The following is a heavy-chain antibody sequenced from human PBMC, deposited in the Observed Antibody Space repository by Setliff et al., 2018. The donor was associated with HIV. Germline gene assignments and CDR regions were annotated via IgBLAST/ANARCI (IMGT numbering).Heavy chain of an antibody. V-gene: IGHV1-18*01. CDR2: ISGYNGNT. CDR1: GYTFTSYG. J-gene: IGHJ6*03. Sequence: GASVKVSCKTSGYTFTSYGISWVRQAPGQGLEWMGWISGYNGNTNYALNFHGRITITTETSTRTAYMELWSLRSDDTAVYYCARDGDSRDGRVYHYYYMDVWGKGTTVTVSS. CDR3: ARDGDSRDGRVYHYYYMDV. D-gene: IGHD1-26*01.